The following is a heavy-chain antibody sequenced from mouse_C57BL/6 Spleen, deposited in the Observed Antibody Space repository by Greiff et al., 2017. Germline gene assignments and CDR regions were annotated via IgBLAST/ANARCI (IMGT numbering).Heavy chain of an antibody. V-gene: IGHV1-7*01. Sequence: VQLQQSGAELAKPGASVKLSCKASGYTFTSYWMHWVQQRPGQGLEWIGYINPSSGYTKYNQKFKDKATLTADKSSSTAYMQLSSLTYEDAAVDYCSRREGLYAMDYWGQGTSVTVSS. CDR2: INPSSGYT. CDR1: GYTFTSYW. J-gene: IGHJ4*01. CDR3: SRREGLYAMDY.